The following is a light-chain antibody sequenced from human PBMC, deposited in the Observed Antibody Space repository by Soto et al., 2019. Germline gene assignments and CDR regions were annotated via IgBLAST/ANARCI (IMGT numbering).Light chain of an antibody. CDR1: SSDVGGYNY. CDR2: DVN. V-gene: IGLV2-11*01. Sequence: QSVLTQPHSVSGSPGQSVAISCSGTSSDVGGYNYVSRYQQHPGKAPKLIIFDVNKRPSGVPDRFSGSKSGSTASLTISGLQAEDEADYYCCSYGGSFYVVGTGTKVTVL. J-gene: IGLJ1*01. CDR3: CSYGGSFYV.